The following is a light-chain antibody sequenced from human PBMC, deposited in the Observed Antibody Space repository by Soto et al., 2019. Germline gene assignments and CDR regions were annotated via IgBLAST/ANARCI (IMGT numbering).Light chain of an antibody. Sequence: QPVLTQSSSASASLGSSVNLTCTLSSVHISYIIAWHQQQPGKAPRYLMKLEGSGSYNKGSGVPDRFSGSSSGADRYLTISNLQSEDEADYYCETWDSNTRVFGGGTKLTVL. CDR1: SVHISYI. CDR3: ETWDSNTRV. J-gene: IGLJ3*02. CDR2: LEGSGSY. V-gene: IGLV4-60*03.